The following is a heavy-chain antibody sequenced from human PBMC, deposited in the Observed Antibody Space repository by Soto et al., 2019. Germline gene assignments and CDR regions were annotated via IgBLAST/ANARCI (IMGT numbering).Heavy chain of an antibody. CDR3: AREDGYYGSGSYYTYYFDY. CDR1: GGTFSSYT. V-gene: IGHV1-69*08. D-gene: IGHD3-10*01. Sequence: QVQLVQSGAEVKKPGSSVKVSCKASGGTFSSYTISWVRQAPGQGLEWMGRIIPILGIANYAQKFQGRVTIPADKSTSTAYMELSSLGSEDTAVYYCAREDGYYGSGSYYTYYFDYWGQGTLVTVS. J-gene: IGHJ4*02. CDR2: IIPILGIA.